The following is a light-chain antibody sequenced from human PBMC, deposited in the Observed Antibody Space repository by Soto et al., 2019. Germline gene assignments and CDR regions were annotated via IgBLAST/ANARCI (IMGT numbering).Light chain of an antibody. CDR3: QHADSFPLIT. CDR1: RSISVW. CDR2: AAS. V-gene: IGKV1-12*01. Sequence: DIQMTQAPSTLSASVGDRVTITCRASRSISVWLAWYQQKPGRAPKLLIFAASSLQSGVPSRFSGSGSGTDFTLTISSLQPEDFATYYCQHADSFPLITFGQGTRLEIK. J-gene: IGKJ5*01.